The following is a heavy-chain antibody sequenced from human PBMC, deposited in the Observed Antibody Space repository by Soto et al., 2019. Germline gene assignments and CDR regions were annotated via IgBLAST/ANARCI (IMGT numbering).Heavy chain of an antibody. CDR3: TRDRITIAPEFDP. J-gene: IGHJ5*02. CDR2: IRSKAYGGTT. CDR1: GFTFGDYA. Sequence: PGGSLRLSCTASGFTFGDYAMSWFRQAPGKGLEWVGFIRSKAYGGTTEYAASVKGRFTISRDDSKSIAYLQMNSLKTEDTAVYYCTRDRITIAPEFDPWGQGTLVTVSS. V-gene: IGHV3-49*03. D-gene: IGHD3-9*01.